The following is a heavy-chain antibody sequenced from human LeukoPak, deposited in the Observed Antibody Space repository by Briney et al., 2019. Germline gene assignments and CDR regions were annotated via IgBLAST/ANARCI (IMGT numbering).Heavy chain of an antibody. CDR2: IYYTGST. CDR3: ARITYYYGSGSYDRGDY. Sequence: SETLSLTCTVYGGSISAYYWSWIRQPPGKGLEWIGYIYYTGSTNYNPSLKSRVTISVDTSKNQFSLKVSSVTAADTAVYYCARITYYYGSGSYDRGDYWGQGTLVTVSS. D-gene: IGHD3-10*01. J-gene: IGHJ4*02. V-gene: IGHV4-59*01. CDR1: GGSISAYY.